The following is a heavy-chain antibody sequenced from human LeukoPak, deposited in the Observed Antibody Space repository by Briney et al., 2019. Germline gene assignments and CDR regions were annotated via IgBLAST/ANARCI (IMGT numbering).Heavy chain of an antibody. CDR3: LRGDSRDF. J-gene: IGHJ4*02. Sequence: GGSLRLSCAASGLTFSGSAMHWVRQAPGKGLEWVSSINSGGSTTHYADSVKGRFTISRDNAQNSLYLQMNSLRVDDAAVYYCLRGDSRDFWGQGTLVTVSS. CDR1: GLTFSGSA. CDR2: INSGGSTT. V-gene: IGHV3-21*01. D-gene: IGHD3-22*01.